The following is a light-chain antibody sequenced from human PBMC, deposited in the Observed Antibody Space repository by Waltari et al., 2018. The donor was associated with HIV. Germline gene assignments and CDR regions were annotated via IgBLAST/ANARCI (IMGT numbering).Light chain of an antibody. V-gene: IGLV1-47*01. Sequence: QSVLTQPPSASGAPGQRVTISCSGSSSNIGSNFVYWYQQLPGPAPKLVIYRNDQRPSGVPDRFSGSKSGTSASLAISGLRSEDEADYYCAAWDDSLSGVVFGGGTNLTVL. CDR2: RND. J-gene: IGLJ3*02. CDR1: SSNIGSNF. CDR3: AAWDDSLSGVV.